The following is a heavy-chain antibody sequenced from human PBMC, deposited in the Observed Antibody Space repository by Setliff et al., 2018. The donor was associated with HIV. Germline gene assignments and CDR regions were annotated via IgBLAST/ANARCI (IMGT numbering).Heavy chain of an antibody. Sequence: PSETLSLTCTVSGQFISDGYYWGWIRQPPGKGLEWIGSVYHSGKTYYNPSLKSRVTMSADTSKNQISLMLRSMTAADTAVYYCAKNDFGEGSCFDPWGQGSLVTVSS. D-gene: IGHD3-16*01. CDR3: AKNDFGEGSCFDP. J-gene: IGHJ5*02. CDR2: VYHSGKT. CDR1: GQFISDGYY. V-gene: IGHV4-38-2*02.